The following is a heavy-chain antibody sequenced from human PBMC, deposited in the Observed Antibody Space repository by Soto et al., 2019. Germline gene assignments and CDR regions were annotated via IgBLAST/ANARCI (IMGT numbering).Heavy chain of an antibody. Sequence: QVQLQESGPGLVKPSGTLSLTCAVSGDSISSNNWWSWVRQPPGKGLEWIGEIYYSGSTNSNPSPQSRIIISVDKSETQFSVNLRSVTAAHTAVYYCAGRRAGYGDPIDSWGQGILVTVSS. J-gene: IGHJ4*02. V-gene: IGHV4-4*02. CDR3: AGRRAGYGDPIDS. CDR2: IYYSGST. CDR1: GDSISSNNW. D-gene: IGHD4-17*01.